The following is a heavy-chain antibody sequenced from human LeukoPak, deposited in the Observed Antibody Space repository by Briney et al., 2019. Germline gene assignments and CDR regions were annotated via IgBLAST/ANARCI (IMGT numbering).Heavy chain of an antibody. CDR3: ARVVDDYDSGGYSWFDF. Sequence: GGSLRLSCAASGFTFSSSWMHWVRQAPGKGLEWVSRVNSDGSSTTYADSVKGRFTISRDNAKNTLYLQMNSLRAEDTAVYYCARVVDDYDSGGYSWFDFWGQGALVTASS. V-gene: IGHV3-74*01. J-gene: IGHJ4*02. D-gene: IGHD3-22*01. CDR2: VNSDGSST. CDR1: GFTFSSSW.